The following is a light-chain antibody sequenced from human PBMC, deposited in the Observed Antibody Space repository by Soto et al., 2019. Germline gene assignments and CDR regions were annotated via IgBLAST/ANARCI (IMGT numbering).Light chain of an antibody. Sequence: EIVMTQSPATLSVSPGERVTLSCRARQSVGSNLAWYQQKPGQAPRLLIYGATTRATGIPARFSGSGSETEFNPTISSLQPEDSAVYLCQQYNNWTLTVGQGTRLEIK. CDR2: GAT. J-gene: IGKJ5*01. V-gene: IGKV3-15*01. CDR1: QSVGSN. CDR3: QQYNNWTLT.